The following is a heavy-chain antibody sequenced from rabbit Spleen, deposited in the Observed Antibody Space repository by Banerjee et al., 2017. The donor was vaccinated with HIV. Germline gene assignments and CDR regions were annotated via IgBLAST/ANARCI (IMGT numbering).Heavy chain of an antibody. CDR2: IDAGSSGFT. CDR3: ARMSDYVSGRAIDL. V-gene: IGHV1S40*01. CDR1: GFSFSSGYY. Sequence: QSLEESGGDLVKPGASLTLTCTASGFSFSSGYYMCWVRQAPGKGLEWIACIDAGSSGFTYYASWAKGRFTISKTSSTTVTLQMTSLTAADTATYFCARMSDYVSGRAIDLWGPGTLVTVS. J-gene: IGHJ4*01. D-gene: IGHD1-1*01.